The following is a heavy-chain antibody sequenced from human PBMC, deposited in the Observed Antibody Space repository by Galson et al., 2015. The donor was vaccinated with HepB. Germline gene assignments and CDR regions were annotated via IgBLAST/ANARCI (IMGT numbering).Heavy chain of an antibody. J-gene: IGHJ4*02. CDR1: GFTFSSYA. CDR2: ISGSGGST. CDR3: ASSGRYSSGWYDY. D-gene: IGHD6-19*01. Sequence: SLRLSCAASGFTFSSYAMSWVRQAPGKGLEWVSAISGSGGSTYYADSVKGRFTISRDNSKNTLYLQMNSLRAEDTAVYYCASSGRYSSGWYDYWGQGTLVTVSS. V-gene: IGHV3-23*01.